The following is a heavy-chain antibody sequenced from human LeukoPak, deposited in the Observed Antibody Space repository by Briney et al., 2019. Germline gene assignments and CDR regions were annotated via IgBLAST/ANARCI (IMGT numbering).Heavy chain of an antibody. J-gene: IGHJ6*03. CDR2: IYHSGST. V-gene: IGHV4-38-2*02. CDR1: GYSISSGYY. CDR3: AREVRYSSSAYYMDV. Sequence: SQTLSLTCAVSGYSISSGYYWGWIRQPPGKGLEWIGSIYHSGSTYYNPSLKSRVTISVDTSKNQFSLKLSSVTAADTAVYYCAREVRYSSSAYYMDVWGKGTTVTVSS. D-gene: IGHD6-13*01.